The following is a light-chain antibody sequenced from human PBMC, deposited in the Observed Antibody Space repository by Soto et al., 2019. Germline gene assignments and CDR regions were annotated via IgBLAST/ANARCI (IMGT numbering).Light chain of an antibody. CDR2: TDY. J-gene: IGLJ3*02. CDR1: SSNIGSNT. CDR3: ATWDDSLNGVV. Sequence: QSVLTQSPSASGTPGQRVTISCSGSSSNIGSNTVNWYQQLPGTAPKLLIYTDYQRPSGVPDRVSGSKSGTSASLAISGLQSEDEAAYYCATWDDSLNGVVFGGGTQLTVL. V-gene: IGLV1-44*01.